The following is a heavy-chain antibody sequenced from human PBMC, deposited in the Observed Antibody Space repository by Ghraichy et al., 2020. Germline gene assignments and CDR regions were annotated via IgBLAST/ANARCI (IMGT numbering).Heavy chain of an antibody. V-gene: IGHV3-30*02. CDR3: AKNLRLFDWLLTRGY. CDR2: IRFDGSNE. CDR1: GFTFSNYD. D-gene: IGHD3-9*01. Sequence: TLSLTCAASGFTFSNYDMHWVRQAPGKGLEWVGLIRFDGSNEHYADSVQGRFTISRDNSKNTLYLQMNSLRHEDTAVYYCAKNLRLFDWLLTRGYWGQGTLVTVSS. J-gene: IGHJ4*02.